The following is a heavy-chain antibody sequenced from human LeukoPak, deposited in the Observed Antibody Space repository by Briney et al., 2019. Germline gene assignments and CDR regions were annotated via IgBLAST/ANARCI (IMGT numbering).Heavy chain of an antibody. D-gene: IGHD3-9*01. J-gene: IGHJ6*03. V-gene: IGHV4-34*01. CDR1: GGSFSGYY. Sequence: KPSETLSLTCAVYGGSFSGYYWGWIRQPPGKGLEWIGEINHSGSTNYNPSLKSRVTISVDTSKNQFSLKLSSVTAADTAVYYCARSDIRYYYMDVWGKGTTVTVSS. CDR3: ARSDIRYYYMDV. CDR2: INHSGST.